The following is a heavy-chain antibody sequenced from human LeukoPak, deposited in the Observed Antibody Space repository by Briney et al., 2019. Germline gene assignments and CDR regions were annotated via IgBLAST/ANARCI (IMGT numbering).Heavy chain of an antibody. CDR3: ARESWDYGGNSVNPGTVEFDY. CDR1: GASISSGGYY. J-gene: IGHJ4*02. V-gene: IGHV4-30-2*01. D-gene: IGHD4-23*01. CDR2: IYHSGST. Sequence: TSETLSLTCTVSGASISSGGYYENWIRQPPGKGLEWIGYIYHSGSTYYNPSLKSRVTISVDTSKNQFSLKLSSVTAADTAVYYCARESWDYGGNSVNPGTVEFDYWGQGTLVTVSS.